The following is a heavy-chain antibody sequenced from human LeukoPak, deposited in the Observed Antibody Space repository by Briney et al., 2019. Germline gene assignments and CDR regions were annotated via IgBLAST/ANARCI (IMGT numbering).Heavy chain of an antibody. V-gene: IGHV3-21*06. CDR1: GFTFSDYD. J-gene: IGHJ4*02. CDR3: GRAFPPHRTSPAGDL. D-gene: IGHD2-2*01. CDR2: ISGRSSHT. Sequence: GGSLRLSCSASGFTFSDYDMNWIRQAPGKGLEWISAISGRSSHTYYGDSVKGRFSISRDNAKNLLYLQMNGLGAEDTAVYYCGRAFPPHRTSPAGDLWGQGALGTVSS.